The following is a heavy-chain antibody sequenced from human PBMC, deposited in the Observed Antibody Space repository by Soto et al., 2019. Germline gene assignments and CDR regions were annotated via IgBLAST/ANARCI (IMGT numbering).Heavy chain of an antibody. CDR1: GFSFTTDGMG. V-gene: IGHV2-5*02. Sequence: QITLKESGPTLVKPTQTLTLTCTFSGFSFTTDGMGVGWIRQPPGKALEWLALICWDDDKRFSPSLKSRLTITKDASRNHVVLTLTNMDPADTATYYCAHVYWAASGTRYYFDYWGQGTLVTVSS. D-gene: IGHD1-7*01. CDR3: AHVYWAASGTRYYFDY. CDR2: ICWDDDK. J-gene: IGHJ4*02.